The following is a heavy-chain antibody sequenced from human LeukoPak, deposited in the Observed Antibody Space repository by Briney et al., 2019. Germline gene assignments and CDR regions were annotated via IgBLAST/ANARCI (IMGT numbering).Heavy chain of an antibody. J-gene: IGHJ5*02. Sequence: GASVKVSCKASGYTFTSYDINWVRQATGQGPEWMGWMNPNSGNTGYAQKFQGRVTMTRNTSISTAYMELSSLRSEDTAVYYCARGRLGTAKGLVWFDPWGQGTLVTVSS. D-gene: IGHD5-18*01. CDR3: ARGRLGTAKGLVWFDP. CDR2: MNPNSGNT. V-gene: IGHV1-8*01. CDR1: GYTFTSYD.